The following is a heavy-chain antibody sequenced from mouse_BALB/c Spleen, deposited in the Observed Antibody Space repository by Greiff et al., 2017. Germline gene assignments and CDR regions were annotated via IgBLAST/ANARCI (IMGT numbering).Heavy chain of an antibody. V-gene: IGHV6-6*02. CDR1: GFTFSNYW. Sequence: EVQLVESGGGLVQPGGSMKLSCVASGFTFSNYWMNWVRQSPEKGLEWVAEIRLKSNNYATHYAESVKGRFTISRDDSKSSVYLQMNNLRAEDTGIYYCTGFAYWGQGTLVTVSA. J-gene: IGHJ3*01. CDR3: TGFAY. CDR2: IRLKSNNYAT.